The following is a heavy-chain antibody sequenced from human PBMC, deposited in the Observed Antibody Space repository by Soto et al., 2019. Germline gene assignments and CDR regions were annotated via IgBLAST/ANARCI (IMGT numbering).Heavy chain of an antibody. D-gene: IGHD3-22*01. CDR3: ARDRAHFYESSGRLDL. Sequence: SETLSLTCSVSGVTMSYGDYFWTWIRQTPGKGLQWIGYISYSGSTFYNPSLKTRLAMSVDTSKNQFSVRLRSVTAADTAVYYCARDRAHFYESSGRLDLWGQGMLVTVSS. CDR1: GVTMSYGDYF. J-gene: IGHJ4*02. CDR2: ISYSGST. V-gene: IGHV4-30-4*01.